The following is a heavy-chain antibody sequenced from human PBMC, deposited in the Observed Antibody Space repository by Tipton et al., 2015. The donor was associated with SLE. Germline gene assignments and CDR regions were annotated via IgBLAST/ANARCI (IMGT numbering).Heavy chain of an antibody. Sequence: LRLSCAASGFTFSSYGMHWVRQAPGKGLEWVSAIRGDGSATFYADSVKGRFTISRDNSKDTLYLQMNSPRAEDTAVYYCARVRADFGVVIIYEYWGQGTLVTVSS. CDR1: GFTFSSYG. CDR2: IRGDGSAT. CDR3: ARVRADFGVVIIYEY. V-gene: IGHV3-NL1*01. J-gene: IGHJ4*02. D-gene: IGHD3-3*01.